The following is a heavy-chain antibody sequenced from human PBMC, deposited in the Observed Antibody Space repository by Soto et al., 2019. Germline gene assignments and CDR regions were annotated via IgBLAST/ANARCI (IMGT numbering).Heavy chain of an antibody. D-gene: IGHD5-12*01. Sequence: GASVKVSCKASGGTFSSYAISWVRPAPGQGLEWMGGIIPIFGTANYAQKFQGRVTITRDTSASTAYMELSSLRSEDTAVYYCARDSVEEMATITEGQFDYWGQGTLVTVS. V-gene: IGHV1-69*05. CDR1: GGTFSSYA. J-gene: IGHJ4*02. CDR3: ARDSVEEMATITEGQFDY. CDR2: IIPIFGTA.